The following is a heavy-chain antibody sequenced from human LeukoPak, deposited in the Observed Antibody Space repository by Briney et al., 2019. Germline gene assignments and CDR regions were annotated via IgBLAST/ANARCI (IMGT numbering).Heavy chain of an antibody. CDR1: GFTFSTYT. J-gene: IGHJ4*02. CDR2: ISYDGSNK. D-gene: IGHD3-22*01. V-gene: IGHV3-30-3*01. CDR3: ARELSRRREGITMIEWSFFDY. Sequence: GGSLRLSCAASGFTFSTYTMHWVRQAPGKGLEWVAVISYDGSNKYYADSVKGRFTISRDNSKNTLYLQMNTLRAEDTAVYYCARELSRRREGITMIEWSFFDYWGQGTLVTVSS.